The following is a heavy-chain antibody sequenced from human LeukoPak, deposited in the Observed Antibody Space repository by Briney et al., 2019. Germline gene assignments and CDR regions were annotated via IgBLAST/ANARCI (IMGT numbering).Heavy chain of an antibody. Sequence: QTGGSLRLSCAASGFTVSSNYMSWVRQAPGRGLEWLSYITGSGGKTYYADSVKGRFTISRDNANKLLFLHMNSLRAEDTAVYYCARDLGDYVGYDAFDIWGQGTMVTVSS. CDR3: ARDLGDYVGYDAFDI. J-gene: IGHJ3*02. CDR2: ITGSGGKT. V-gene: IGHV3-48*03. CDR1: GFTVSSNY. D-gene: IGHD4-17*01.